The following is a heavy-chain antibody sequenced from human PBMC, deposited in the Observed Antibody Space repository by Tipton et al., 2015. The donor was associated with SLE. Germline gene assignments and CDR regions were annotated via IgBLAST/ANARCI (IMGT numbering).Heavy chain of an antibody. J-gene: IGHJ1*01. CDR2: ISWNSGSI. D-gene: IGHD3-10*01. CDR3: AIDGAGSYFQL. Sequence: SLRLSCAASGFTFDDSAMYWVRQAPGKGLEWVSGISWNSGSIGYADSVKGRFTISRDNAKNSLYLQMNSLRAEDTALYYCAIDGAGSYFQLGAQGTLLSVPS. CDR1: GFTFDDSA. V-gene: IGHV3-9*01.